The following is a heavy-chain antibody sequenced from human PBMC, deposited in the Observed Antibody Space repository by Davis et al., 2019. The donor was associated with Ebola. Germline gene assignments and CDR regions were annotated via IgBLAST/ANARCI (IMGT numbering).Heavy chain of an antibody. V-gene: IGHV3-9*01. CDR3: ASGDGRGRSYDMDV. Sequence: SLKISCAASGFTFDDYAMHWVRQAPGKGLEWVSGISWNSGSIGYADSVKGRFTISRDNAKNSLFLQMNSLRAEDTALYYCASGDGRGRSYDMDVWGQGTTVTVSS. D-gene: IGHD3-3*01. CDR2: ISWNSGSI. CDR1: GFTFDDYA. J-gene: IGHJ6*02.